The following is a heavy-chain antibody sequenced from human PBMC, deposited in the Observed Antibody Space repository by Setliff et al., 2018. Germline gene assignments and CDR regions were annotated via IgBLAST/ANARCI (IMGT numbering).Heavy chain of an antibody. V-gene: IGHV3-7*01. Sequence: GGSLRLSCGASGFTYNNCWVSWVRQAPGKGLEWLASINPDGSEKYYVDSVKGRFTISRDSAKNSLSLQMNSLRTEDTAVYYCFGAGTCSYWGQGTLVTVSS. CDR2: INPDGSEK. J-gene: IGHJ4*02. CDR3: FGAGTCSY. D-gene: IGHD3-10*01. CDR1: GFTYNNCW.